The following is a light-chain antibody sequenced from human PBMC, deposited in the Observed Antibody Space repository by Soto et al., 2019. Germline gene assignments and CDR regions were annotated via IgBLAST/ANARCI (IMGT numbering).Light chain of an antibody. J-gene: IGKJ2*01. CDR3: QQYNSYSPYT. CDR2: RAS. Sequence: DIQMTQFPSTLSASIGDRVTITCRASQTISSSLAWYQQKPGKAPKLLIYRASSLETGVPSRFSGSGSGTEFTLTISSLQPDDFATYYCQQYNSYSPYTFGQGTRLEIK. CDR1: QTISSS. V-gene: IGKV1-5*03.